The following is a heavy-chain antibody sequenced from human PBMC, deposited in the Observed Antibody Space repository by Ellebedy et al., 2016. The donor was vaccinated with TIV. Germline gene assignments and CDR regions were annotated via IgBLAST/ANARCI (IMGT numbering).Heavy chain of an antibody. J-gene: IGHJ4*02. CDR3: ARPQNRFGYLYFFDL. CDR1: GFTFRSYV. CDR2: VSYGGTDD. D-gene: IGHD5-18*01. Sequence: GESLKISCAASGFTFRSYVMHWVRQAPGKGLEWVAVVSYGGTDDQYYADSVKVRFTISRDNFNNTLYLQMNSLRPEETAVYYCARPQNRFGYLYFFDLWGQGTLVTVSS. V-gene: IGHV3-30*04.